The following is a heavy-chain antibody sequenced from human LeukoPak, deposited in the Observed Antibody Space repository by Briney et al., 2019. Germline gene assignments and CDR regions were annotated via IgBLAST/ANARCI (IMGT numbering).Heavy chain of an antibody. Sequence: GGSLRLSCSASGFTLSTYWMSWVRQAPGKGLEWVANIKQDGSEKYYVDSVKGRFTISRDNAKNSLYLQMNSLRDEDTAVYYCSTSSGSLWGQGTLVTVPS. CDR3: STSSGSL. CDR2: IKQDGSEK. CDR1: GFTLSTYW. V-gene: IGHV3-7*01. D-gene: IGHD6-19*01. J-gene: IGHJ4*02.